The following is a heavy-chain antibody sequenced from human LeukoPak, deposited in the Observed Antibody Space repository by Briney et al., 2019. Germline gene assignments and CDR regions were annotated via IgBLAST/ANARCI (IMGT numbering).Heavy chain of an antibody. J-gene: IGHJ4*02. CDR3: ARDSGSLY. V-gene: IGHV3-53*01. D-gene: IGHD3-22*01. CDR2: IYSGGNT. CDR1: GFTVSSNY. Sequence: GGSLRLSCAASGFTVSSNYMSWVRQAPGTGLEWVSIIYSGGNTYYADSVKGRFTISRDNSKNTLYLQMNSLRAEDTAVYYCARDSGSLYWGQGTLVTVSS.